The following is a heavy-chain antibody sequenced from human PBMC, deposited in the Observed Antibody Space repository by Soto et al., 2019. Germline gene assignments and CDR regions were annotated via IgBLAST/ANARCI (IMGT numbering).Heavy chain of an antibody. CDR1: GYTFTSYD. CDR2: MNPNSGNT. J-gene: IGHJ6*03. CDR3: ARGAVRVTIFGVVSYMDV. V-gene: IGHV1-8*01. Sequence: QVQLVQSGAEMKKPGASVKVSCKASGYTFTSYDINWVRQATGQGLEWMGWMNPNSGNTGYAQKFQGRVTMTRNTSISTAYMELSSLRSEDTAVYYCARGAVRVTIFGVVSYMDVWGKGTTVTVSS. D-gene: IGHD3-3*01.